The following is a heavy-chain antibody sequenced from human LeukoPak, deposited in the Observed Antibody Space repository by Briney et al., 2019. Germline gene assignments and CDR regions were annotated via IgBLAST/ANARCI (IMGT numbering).Heavy chain of an antibody. Sequence: PGGSLRLSCAASGFTFSSYGMSWVRQAPGKGLVWVSRINSDGSSTSYADSVKGRFTISRDNAKNSLFLQMNSLRAEDTAVYYCARRRGSYSFDYWGQGTLVTVSS. CDR3: ARRRGSYSFDY. CDR1: GFTFSSYG. CDR2: INSDGSST. D-gene: IGHD1-26*01. V-gene: IGHV3-74*01. J-gene: IGHJ4*02.